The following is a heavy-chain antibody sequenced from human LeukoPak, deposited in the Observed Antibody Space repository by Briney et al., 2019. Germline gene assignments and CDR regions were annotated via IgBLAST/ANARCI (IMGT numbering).Heavy chain of an antibody. D-gene: IGHD3-22*01. Sequence: GASVKVSCKASGYTFTGYYMHWVRQAPGQGLEWMGWINPNSGGTNYAQKFQGRVTMTRDTSISTAYMELSRLRSDDTAVYYCARAYYDSSGYTKCYFDYWGQGTLVTVSS. CDR3: ARAYYDSSGYTKCYFDY. J-gene: IGHJ4*02. CDR2: INPNSGGT. V-gene: IGHV1-2*02. CDR1: GYTFTGYY.